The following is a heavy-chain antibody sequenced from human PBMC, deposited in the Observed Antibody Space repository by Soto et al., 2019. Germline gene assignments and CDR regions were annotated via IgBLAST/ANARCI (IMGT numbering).Heavy chain of an antibody. CDR3: ARDYYGSGSQYNPLDY. V-gene: IGHV3-33*01. CDR2: IWYDGSKK. CDR1: GFTFITYG. J-gene: IGHJ4*02. Sequence: QVPLVESGGGVVQPGRSLRLSCAASGFTFITYGMHWVRQAPGKGLEWVAVIWYDGSKKYYADSVKGRFTISRDNXKXXLYLQMNSLRVEDTAVYYCARDYYGSGSQYNPLDYWGQGTLVTVSS. D-gene: IGHD3-10*01.